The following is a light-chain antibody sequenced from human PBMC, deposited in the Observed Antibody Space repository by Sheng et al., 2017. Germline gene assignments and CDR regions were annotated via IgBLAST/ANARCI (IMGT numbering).Light chain of an antibody. J-gene: IGKJ3*01. CDR3: QQCNNXPLFT. Sequence: DIQMTQSPSSLSASVGDRVTITCQASQDISNYLNWYQQKPGKAPKLLIYDASKLETGVPSRFSASGSGTDFTFTITSLQPEDIATYFCQQCNNXPLFTFGPGTRVDIK. V-gene: IGKV1-33*01. CDR2: DAS. CDR1: QDISNY.